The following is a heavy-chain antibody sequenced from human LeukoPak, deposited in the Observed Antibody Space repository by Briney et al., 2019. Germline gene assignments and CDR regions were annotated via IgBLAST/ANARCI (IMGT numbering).Heavy chain of an antibody. CDR3: ARDREACYFDF. CDR1: AFTFSSYG. J-gene: IGHJ4*02. Sequence: GGSLTHTCAASAFTFSSYGMHWVRQAPGKGLEWVAVIWYDGSNKYYADSVEGQFTISRDNSKNTLFLQMNSLRAEDTAVYYCARDREACYFDFWGQGTLVTVSS. V-gene: IGHV3-33*01. CDR2: IWYDGSNK.